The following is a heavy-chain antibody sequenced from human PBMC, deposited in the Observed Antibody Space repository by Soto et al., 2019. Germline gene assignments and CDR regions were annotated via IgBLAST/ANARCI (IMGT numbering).Heavy chain of an antibody. CDR2: IYYSGST. D-gene: IGHD6-13*01. V-gene: IGHV4-59*01. Sequence: QVQLQESGPGLVKPSETLSLTCTVSGGSISSYYWSWIRQPPGKGLEWIGYIYYSGSTNYNPSLKRRVTISVDTSKNQFSLKLSSVTAAHTAVYYCAREGVSSSWYNYYGMDVWGQGTTVTVSS. CDR1: GGSISSYY. CDR3: AREGVSSSWYNYYGMDV. J-gene: IGHJ6*02.